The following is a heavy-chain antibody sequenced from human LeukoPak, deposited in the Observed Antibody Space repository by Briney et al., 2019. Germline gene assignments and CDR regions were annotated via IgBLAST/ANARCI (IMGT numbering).Heavy chain of an antibody. Sequence: PSETLSLTCAVYGGSFRGYYWSWIRQPPAKGLEWIGEINHSGSTSYNPSLKSRVTISVDTSKNHFSLKLSSVTAADTAVYYCARGPYSRKGYFDYWGQGTLVTVSS. CDR2: INHSGST. CDR3: ARGPYSRKGYFDY. D-gene: IGHD3-16*01. V-gene: IGHV4-34*01. J-gene: IGHJ4*02. CDR1: GGSFRGYY.